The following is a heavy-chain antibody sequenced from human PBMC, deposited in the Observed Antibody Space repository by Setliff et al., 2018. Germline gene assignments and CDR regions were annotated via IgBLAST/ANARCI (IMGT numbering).Heavy chain of an antibody. J-gene: IGHJ4*02. CDR2: INAGNGNT. CDR3: ARGWHYGSGSYYKGNY. CDR1: GYTFTSYA. D-gene: IGHD3-10*01. V-gene: IGHV1-3*01. Sequence: ASVKVSCKASGYTFTSYAMHWVRQAPGQRLEWMGWINAGNGNTKYSQKFQGRVTMTRDTSTSTVYMELSSLRSEDTAVYYCARGWHYGSGSYYKGNYWGQGTLVTVSS.